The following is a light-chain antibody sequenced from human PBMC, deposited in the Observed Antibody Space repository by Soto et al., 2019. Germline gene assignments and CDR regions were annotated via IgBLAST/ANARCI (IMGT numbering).Light chain of an antibody. CDR1: NSNIGSNA. Sequence: QAVVTQPPSASGIPGQRVSISCSGTNSNIGSNAVNWYQQVPGTAPKLLIHSSNQRPSGVPDRFSGSKSGPSASLAISGLQSDDEADYYCATWDDSLNGPVFGGGTKLTVL. V-gene: IGLV1-44*01. CDR2: SSN. J-gene: IGLJ3*02. CDR3: ATWDDSLNGPV.